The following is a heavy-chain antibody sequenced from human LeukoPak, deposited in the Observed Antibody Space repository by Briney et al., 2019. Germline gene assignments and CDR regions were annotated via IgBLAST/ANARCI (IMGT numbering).Heavy chain of an antibody. Sequence: SQTLSLTCTVSGGSISSGGYYWSWIRQHPGKGLEWIGYIYYSGSTSYNPSLKSRVTISVDTSKNQFSLKLSSVTAADTAVYYCARDQWGSGYYSVGFDYWGQGTLVTVSS. D-gene: IGHD3-22*01. CDR3: ARDQWGSGYYSVGFDY. J-gene: IGHJ4*02. V-gene: IGHV4-31*03. CDR2: IYYSGST. CDR1: GGSISSGGYY.